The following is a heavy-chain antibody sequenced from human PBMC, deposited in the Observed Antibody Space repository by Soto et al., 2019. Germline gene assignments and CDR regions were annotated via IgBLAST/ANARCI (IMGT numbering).Heavy chain of an antibody. CDR1: GYTFSSYG. J-gene: IGHJ4*02. Sequence: QVLLVQSGTEVRKPGASVKVSCMASGYTFSSYGFTWVRQAPGQGLEWMGWISAYNGDIKYAQNMEGRVTLTTDTATSTAYMEVRSLRSDDTAVYYWVRDDPDGGFMWGGGAYWGQGTLVTVSS. V-gene: IGHV1-18*01. D-gene: IGHD3-10*01. CDR2: ISAYNGDI. CDR3: VRDDPDGGFMWGGGAY.